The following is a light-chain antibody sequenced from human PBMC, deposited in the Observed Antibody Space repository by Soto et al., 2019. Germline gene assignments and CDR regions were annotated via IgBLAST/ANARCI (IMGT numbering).Light chain of an antibody. V-gene: IGKV3-11*01. CDR2: GAS. Sequence: IVLTQSPATLSLSPGERATLSCRASQKVANYLDWYQQKAGQAPRLLIYGASTRAAGIPARFSGSGSGTEFTLTISSLQPEDFATYSCQQSYSTPPTFGQGTKVDIK. CDR3: QQSYSTPPT. J-gene: IGKJ1*01. CDR1: QKVANY.